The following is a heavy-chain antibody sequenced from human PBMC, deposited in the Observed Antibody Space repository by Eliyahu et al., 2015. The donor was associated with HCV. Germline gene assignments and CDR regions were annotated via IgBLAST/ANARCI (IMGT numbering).Heavy chain of an antibody. V-gene: IGHV4-59*01. CDR3: ASGGGGIAVAGTGGWFDP. Sequence: QVQLQESGPGLVKPSETLSLTCTVSGGSISSYYWSWIRXPPGKGLEWIGYIYYSGSTNPNPPLKSRVTISLDTSKNQFSLKLSSVTAADTAVYYCASGGGGIAVAGTGGWFDPWGQGTLVTVSS. CDR1: GGSISSYY. D-gene: IGHD6-19*01. J-gene: IGHJ5*02. CDR2: IYYSGST.